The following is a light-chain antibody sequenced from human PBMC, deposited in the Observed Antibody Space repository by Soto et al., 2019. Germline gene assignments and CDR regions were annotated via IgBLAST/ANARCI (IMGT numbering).Light chain of an antibody. J-gene: IGKJ1*01. CDR3: QHCGSSLWT. V-gene: IGKV3-20*01. Sequence: EIVLTQSPGTLSLSPGERATLSCRASQSVSSSYLAWYQQKPGQAPRLLIYGASSRATAIPDRFSGSGSGTDFTLTISRLEPEDFAVYYCQHCGSSLWTFGQGTKVEIK. CDR2: GAS. CDR1: QSVSSSY.